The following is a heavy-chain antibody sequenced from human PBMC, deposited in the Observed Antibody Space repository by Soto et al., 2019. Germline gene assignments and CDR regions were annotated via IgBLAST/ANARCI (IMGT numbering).Heavy chain of an antibody. J-gene: IGHJ6*02. CDR2: ISAYNGNT. D-gene: IGHD2-2*02. Sequence: QVQLVQSGAEVKKPGAEVKVSCKASGYTFTSYGISWVRQAPGQGLEWMGWISAYNGNTNYAQKLQGRVTMTTDTSTSTAYMELRSLRSDDTAVYYCARVRCSSTSCYNYYYGMDVWGQGTTVTVSS. CDR1: GYTFTSYG. V-gene: IGHV1-18*01. CDR3: ARVRCSSTSCYNYYYGMDV.